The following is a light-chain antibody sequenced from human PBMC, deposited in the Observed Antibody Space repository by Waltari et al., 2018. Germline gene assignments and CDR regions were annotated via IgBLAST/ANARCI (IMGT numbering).Light chain of an antibody. Sequence: QSVLTQPPSASGTPGQRVTISCSGSSSNIGVSTVNWYQQFPGTAPKLLIYGVIQPPSGAPDRFSGSKSGTSASLAISGLQSEDEADYFCAAWDRSLRIVVFGGGTKLTVL. CDR3: AAWDRSLRIVV. J-gene: IGLJ2*01. V-gene: IGLV1-44*01. CDR2: GVI. CDR1: SSNIGVST.